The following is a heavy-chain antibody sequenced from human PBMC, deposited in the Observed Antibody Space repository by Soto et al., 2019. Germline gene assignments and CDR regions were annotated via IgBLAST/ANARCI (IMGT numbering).Heavy chain of an antibody. D-gene: IGHD3-10*01. Sequence: QVQLVESGGGVVQPGRSLRLSCAASGFTFSSYAMHWVRQAPGKGLEWVAVISYDGSNKYYADSVKGRFTISRDNSKNTLYLQMNSLRAEDTAVYYWARGLLWFGEFHGFDYWGQGTLVTVSS. CDR2: ISYDGSNK. J-gene: IGHJ4*02. V-gene: IGHV3-30-3*01. CDR3: ARGLLWFGEFHGFDY. CDR1: GFTFSSYA.